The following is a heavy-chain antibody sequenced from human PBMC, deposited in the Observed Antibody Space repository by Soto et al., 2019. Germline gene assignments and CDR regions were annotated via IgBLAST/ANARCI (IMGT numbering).Heavy chain of an antibody. CDR1: GFTFSSYW. CDR3: ARDSYYDFWSGYYPSYYYYGMDV. J-gene: IGHJ6*02. D-gene: IGHD3-3*01. Sequence: GGSLRLSCAASGFTFSSYWMSWVRQAPGKGLEWVANIKQDGSEKYYVDSVKGRFTISSDNAKNSLYLQMNSLRAEDTAVYYCARDSYYDFWSGYYPSYYYYGMDVWGQGTTVTVSS. V-gene: IGHV3-7*05. CDR2: IKQDGSEK.